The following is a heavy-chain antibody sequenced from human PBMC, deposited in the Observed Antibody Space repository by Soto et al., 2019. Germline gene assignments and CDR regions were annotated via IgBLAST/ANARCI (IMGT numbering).Heavy chain of an antibody. CDR2: IYYSGST. J-gene: IGHJ5*02. D-gene: IGHD3-3*01. V-gene: IGHV4-61*01. CDR3: ARDSDFWRKGWFDP. CDR1: GDSGSSGSYY. Sequence: QVQLQESGPGLVKPSETLSLTCTVSGDSGSSGSYYWSWIRQPPGKGLEWIGNIYYSGSTSYNPSLKSRVTISVDTSKNQFSLKLSSVTAADTAVYYCARDSDFWRKGWFDPWGQGILVTVSS.